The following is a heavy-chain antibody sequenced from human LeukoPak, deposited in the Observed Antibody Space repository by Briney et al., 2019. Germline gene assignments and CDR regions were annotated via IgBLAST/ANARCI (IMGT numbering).Heavy chain of an antibody. CDR1: GGSISSYY. CDR3: ARENYYDSSGSFDY. Sequence: PSETLSLTCTVSGGSISSYYWSWIRQPPGKGLELIGYIYYSGSTNYNPSLKSRVTISVDTSKNQFSLKLSSVTAADTAVYYCARENYYDSSGSFDYWGQGTLVTVSS. J-gene: IGHJ4*02. D-gene: IGHD3-22*01. V-gene: IGHV4-59*01. CDR2: IYYSGST.